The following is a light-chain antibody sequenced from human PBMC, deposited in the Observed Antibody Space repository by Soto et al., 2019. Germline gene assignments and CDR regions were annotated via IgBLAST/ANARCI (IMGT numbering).Light chain of an antibody. CDR2: DVT. CDR1: SSDVGSYNL. CDR3: CSYARSSTPGV. V-gene: IGLV2-23*02. J-gene: IGLJ1*01. Sequence: QSALTQPASGSGSPGQSITISCTGTSSDVGSYNLVSWYQQHPGKAPTLMIYDVTNRPSGVSDRFSGSKSGNTASLTISGLQAEDEADYYCCSYARSSTPGVFGTGTKVTVL.